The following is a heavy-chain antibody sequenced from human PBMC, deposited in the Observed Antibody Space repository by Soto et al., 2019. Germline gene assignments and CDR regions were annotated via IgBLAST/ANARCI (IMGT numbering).Heavy chain of an antibody. CDR2: ISSNGGST. D-gene: IGHD1-1*01. CDR3: AKEMRTTAARDAFDI. V-gene: IGHV3-64*01. J-gene: IGHJ3*02. Sequence: GGSLRLSCAASGFTFSSYAMHWVRQAPGKGLEYVSAISSNGGSTYYANSVKGRFTISRDNSKNTLYLQMSSLRAEDTAVYYCAKEMRTTAARDAFDIWGQGTMVTVSS. CDR1: GFTFSSYA.